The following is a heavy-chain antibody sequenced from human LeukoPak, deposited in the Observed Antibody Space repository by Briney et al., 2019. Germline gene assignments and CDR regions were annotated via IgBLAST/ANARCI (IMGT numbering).Heavy chain of an antibody. J-gene: IGHJ6*02. V-gene: IGHV3-23*01. Sequence: GGSLRLSCAASGFTFSSYAMSWVRQAPGKGLEWVSGISGSGTSTNSADSVKGRFTISRDNSKNTLYLQMNSLRVEDTAVYFCAKASGYYYYYGMDVWGQGTTVTVSS. D-gene: IGHD3-10*01. CDR3: AKASGYYYYYGMDV. CDR2: ISGSGTST. CDR1: GFTFSSYA.